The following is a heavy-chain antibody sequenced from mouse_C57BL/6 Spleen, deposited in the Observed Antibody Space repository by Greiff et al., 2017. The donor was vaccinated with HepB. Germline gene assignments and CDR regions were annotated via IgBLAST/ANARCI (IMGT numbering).Heavy chain of an antibody. D-gene: IGHD2-3*01. CDR3: TRVGGYYFYFDY. J-gene: IGHJ2*01. Sequence: EVKLVESGEGLVKPGGSLKLSCAASGFTFSSYAMSWVRQTPEKRLEWVAYISSGGDYIYYADTVKGRFTISRDNARNTLYLKMSSLKAEDTAMYYCTRVGGYYFYFDYWGQGTTLTVSS. V-gene: IGHV5-9-1*02. CDR2: ISSGGDYI. CDR1: GFTFSSYA.